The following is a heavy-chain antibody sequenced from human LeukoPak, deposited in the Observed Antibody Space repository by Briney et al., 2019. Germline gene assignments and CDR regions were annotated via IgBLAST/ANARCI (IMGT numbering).Heavy chain of an antibody. CDR1: GGSFSGYY. Sequence: SETLSLTCTVYGGSFSGYYWSWMRQPPGKGLEWSGEINHSESTNYNPPLKTRVTISVDTSKNQFSLKLSSVTAADTAVYHCARGRVYSSGWEWGFEYWGQGTLVTVSS. CDR3: ARGRVYSSGWEWGFEY. CDR2: INHSEST. V-gene: IGHV4-34*01. J-gene: IGHJ4*02. D-gene: IGHD6-19*01.